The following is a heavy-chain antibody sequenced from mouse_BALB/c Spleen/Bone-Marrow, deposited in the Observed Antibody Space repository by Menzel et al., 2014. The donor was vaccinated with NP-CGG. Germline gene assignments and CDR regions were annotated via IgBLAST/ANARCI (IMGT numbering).Heavy chain of an antibody. CDR1: GFNIKDIY. D-gene: IGHD1-2*01. V-gene: IGHV14-3*02. CDR3: ARDYGPFDY. J-gene: IGHJ2*01. CDR2: IDPANGDT. Sequence: DVQLQESGAELVKPGASVKLSCTASGFNIKDIYMHWVKQRPEQGLEWIGRIDPANGDTKYDPKFQGKATITADTSPNTAYQQLSSLTSESTAVYYCARDYGPFDYWGQGTTLTVSS.